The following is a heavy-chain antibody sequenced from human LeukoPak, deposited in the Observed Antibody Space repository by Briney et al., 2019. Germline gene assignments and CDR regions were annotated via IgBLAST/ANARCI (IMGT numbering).Heavy chain of an antibody. CDR1: GFTFSDNY. J-gene: IGHJ4*02. D-gene: IGHD4-23*01. V-gene: IGHV3-11*06. Sequence: PGGSLRLSCAASGFTFSDNYMSWIRQAPGKGLEWVSSISSSSSYVYYADSVKGRFTISRDNAKNSLYLQMNSLRAEDTAVYYCASLYYGGNNFDYWGQGTLVTVSS. CDR2: ISSSSSYV. CDR3: ASLYYGGNNFDY.